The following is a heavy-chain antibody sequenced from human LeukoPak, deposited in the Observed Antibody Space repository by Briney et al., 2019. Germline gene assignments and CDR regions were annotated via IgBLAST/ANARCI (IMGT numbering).Heavy chain of an antibody. Sequence: SETLSLTCAVYGGSFSGYYWSWIRQPPGKGLEWIGETNHSGSTNYNPSLKSRVTISVDTSKNQFSLKLSSVTAADTAVYYCARGGGIQLWLRGFDYWGQGTLVTVSS. CDR3: ARGGGIQLWLRGFDY. D-gene: IGHD5-18*01. CDR1: GGSFSGYY. V-gene: IGHV4-34*01. J-gene: IGHJ4*02. CDR2: TNHSGST.